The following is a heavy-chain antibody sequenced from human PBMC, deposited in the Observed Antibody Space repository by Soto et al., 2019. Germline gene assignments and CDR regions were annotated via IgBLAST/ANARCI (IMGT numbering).Heavy chain of an antibody. CDR1: GGSISSYY. CDR2: IYYSGST. J-gene: IGHJ5*02. V-gene: IGHV4-59*12. Sequence: SETLSLTCTVSGGSISSYYWSWIRQPPGKGLEWIGYIYYSGSTNYNPSLKSRVTISVDTSKNQFSLKLSSVTAADTAVYYCVGFLLEGPAGGEEPYNWFDPWGQGTLVTVSS. CDR3: VGFLLEGPAGGEEPYNWFDP. D-gene: IGHD3-3*01.